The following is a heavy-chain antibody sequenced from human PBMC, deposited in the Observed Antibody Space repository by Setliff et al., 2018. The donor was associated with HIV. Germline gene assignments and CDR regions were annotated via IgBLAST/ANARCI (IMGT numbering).Heavy chain of an antibody. D-gene: IGHD6-19*01. J-gene: IGHJ4*02. CDR2: MYYSGST. Sequence: NPSETLSLTCTVSGGSISSSSYYWGWIRQPPGKGLEWIGSMYYSGSTYYNPSLKSRVTISVDTSKNQFSLRLSSVAAGDTAVYYCARETEAGTFDYWGQGTLVTVSS. CDR3: ARETEAGTFDY. CDR1: GGSISSSSYY. V-gene: IGHV4-39*02.